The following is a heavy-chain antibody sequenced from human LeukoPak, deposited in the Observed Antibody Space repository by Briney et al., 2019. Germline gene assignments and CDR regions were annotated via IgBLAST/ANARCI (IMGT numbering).Heavy chain of an antibody. V-gene: IGHV3-23*01. CDR2: ISGSGGST. Sequence: PGGSLRLSCAASGFTFSSYAMSWVRQAPGKGLEWVSAISGSGGSTYYADSVKGRFTISRDNSKNTLYLQMNSLRAEDTAVYYCAKGSIGGGEMATISWFDYWGQGTLVTVSS. J-gene: IGHJ4*02. CDR1: GFTFSSYA. CDR3: AKGSIGGGEMATISWFDY. D-gene: IGHD5-24*01.